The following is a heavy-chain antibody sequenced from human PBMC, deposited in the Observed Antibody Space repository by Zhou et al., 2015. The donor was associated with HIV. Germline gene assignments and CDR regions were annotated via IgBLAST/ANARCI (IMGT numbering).Heavy chain of an antibody. D-gene: IGHD2-2*01. CDR2: INPNDDIA. V-gene: IGHV1-69*08. CDR3: ARDRRGLSSLFDY. Sequence: QVQLVQSGAEVRKPGSSVKVSCKASGGTVSTNTINWVRLAPGQGLEWMGRINPNDDIAAYAQKFQGRVTVTADKSTGTAYMELSSLRFDDTAVYYCARDRRGLSSLFDYWGQGTLVTVSS. J-gene: IGHJ4*02. CDR1: GGTVSTNT.